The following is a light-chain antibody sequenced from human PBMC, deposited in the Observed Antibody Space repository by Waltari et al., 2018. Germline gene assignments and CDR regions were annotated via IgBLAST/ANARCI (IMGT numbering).Light chain of an antibody. CDR3: MQGVNLPHT. V-gene: IGKV2-29*02. J-gene: IGKJ2*01. CDR1: QSLLHADGETY. Sequence: DIVMTQSPHSLSVTAGQPASIPRTSSQSLLHADGETYLSWFLQKAGQPPQLLIYEVSSRLSGVPDRFSGSGSGTDFTLRFSRVEAEDVGVYYCMQGVNLPHTFGQGTKLEI. CDR2: EVS.